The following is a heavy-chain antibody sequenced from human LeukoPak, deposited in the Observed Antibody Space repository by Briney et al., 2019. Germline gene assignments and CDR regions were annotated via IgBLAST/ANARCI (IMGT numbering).Heavy chain of an antibody. D-gene: IGHD6-13*01. V-gene: IGHV2-70*11. CDR1: GFSLSTSGMC. CDR3: ALKFIAAAGPEEDY. Sequence: SGPTLVNPTQTLTLTCTFSGFSLSTSGMCVSWIRQPPGKALEWLARIDWDDDKYYSTSLKTRLTISKDTSKNQVVLTMTNMYPVDTATYYCALKFIAAAGPEEDYWGQGTLVTVSS. CDR2: IDWDDDK. J-gene: IGHJ4*02.